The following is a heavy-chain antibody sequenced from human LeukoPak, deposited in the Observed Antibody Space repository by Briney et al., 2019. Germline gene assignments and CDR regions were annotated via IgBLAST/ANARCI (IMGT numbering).Heavy chain of an antibody. Sequence: SEALSLTCAVSGGSISSSNWWSWVRQPPGKGLEWIGETYDSGSTNYNPSLKSRVTISVDKSKNQFSLKLSSVTAADTAVYYCARGLSGSYYAYWGQGILVTVSS. J-gene: IGHJ4*02. D-gene: IGHD1-26*01. CDR1: GGSISSSNW. CDR2: TYDSGST. V-gene: IGHV4-4*02. CDR3: ARGLSGSYYAY.